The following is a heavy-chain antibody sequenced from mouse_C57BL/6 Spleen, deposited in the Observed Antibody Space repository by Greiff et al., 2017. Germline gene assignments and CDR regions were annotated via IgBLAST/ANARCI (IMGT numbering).Heavy chain of an antibody. CDR2: ISYDGSN. Sequence: EVKLQESGPGLVKPSQSLSLTCSVTGYSITSGYYWNWIRQFPGNKLEWMGYISYDGSNNYNPSLKNRISITRDTSKNQFFLKLNSVTTEDTATYCCARGVYDYDGLDYWGQGTTLTVSS. D-gene: IGHD2-4*01. V-gene: IGHV3-6*01. CDR1: GYSITSGYY. CDR3: ARGVYDYDGLDY. J-gene: IGHJ2*01.